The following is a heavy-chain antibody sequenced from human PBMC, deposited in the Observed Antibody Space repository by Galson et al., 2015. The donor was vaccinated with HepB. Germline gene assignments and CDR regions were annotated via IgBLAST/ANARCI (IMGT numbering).Heavy chain of an antibody. J-gene: IGHJ4*02. Sequence: SVKVSCKASGGTFSSYAISWVQQAPGQGLEWMGGIIPIFGTANYAQKFQGRVTITADESTSTAYMELSSLRSEDTAVYYCAGGDYYDSSGYSYFDYWGQGTLVTVSS. CDR2: IIPIFGTA. V-gene: IGHV1-69*13. D-gene: IGHD3-22*01. CDR1: GGTFSSYA. CDR3: AGGDYYDSSGYSYFDY.